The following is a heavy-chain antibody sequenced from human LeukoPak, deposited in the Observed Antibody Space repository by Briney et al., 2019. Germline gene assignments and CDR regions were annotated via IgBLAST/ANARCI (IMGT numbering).Heavy chain of an antibody. CDR3: ARGIGGSSGWLTYYYYYGMDV. CDR1: GYTFTSYD. J-gene: IGHJ6*02. Sequence: ASVKVSCKASGYTFTSYDINWVRQATGQGLEWMGWMNPNSGNTGYAQKFQGRVTMTRNTSISTAYMELSSLRSEDTAVYYCARGIGGSSGWLTYYYYYGMDVWGQGTTVTVSS. D-gene: IGHD6-19*01. V-gene: IGHV1-8*02. CDR2: MNPNSGNT.